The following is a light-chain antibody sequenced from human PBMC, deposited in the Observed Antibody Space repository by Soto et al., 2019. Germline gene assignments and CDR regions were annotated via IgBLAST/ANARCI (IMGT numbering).Light chain of an antibody. CDR3: QQYNNWPPRT. Sequence: EIVMTQSPVTLSVSPGERATLSCRASQSVSNHLAWYQQKPGQAPRLLIYGASTRAIGIPARFSGSGSGKEFTLTISSLQSEDFAVYYCQQYNNWPPRTFGQGTKLEIK. CDR1: QSVSNH. CDR2: GAS. J-gene: IGKJ2*01. V-gene: IGKV3-15*01.